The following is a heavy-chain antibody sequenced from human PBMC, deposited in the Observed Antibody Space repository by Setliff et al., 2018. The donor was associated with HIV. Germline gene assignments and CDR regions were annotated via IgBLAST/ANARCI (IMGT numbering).Heavy chain of an antibody. Sequence: SETLSLTCTVSGDSMTSGSFYWSWIRQPPGKGLEWIGYIYTSGITDYNPSLKSRVTISVDTSKNQFSLKLSSVTAADTAVYYCARVPTNPDFYYYYMDVWGKGTTVTVSS. CDR2: IYTSGIT. CDR1: GDSMTSGSFY. J-gene: IGHJ6*03. V-gene: IGHV4-61*01. CDR3: ARVPTNPDFYYYYMDV.